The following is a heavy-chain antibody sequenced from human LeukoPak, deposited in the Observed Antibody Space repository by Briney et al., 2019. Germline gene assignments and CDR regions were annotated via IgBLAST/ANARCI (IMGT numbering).Heavy chain of an antibody. D-gene: IGHD3-10*01. CDR2: IYYSGST. CDR1: GGSISSGGYY. CDR3: ARDGEYYGSGSYYKKPYYYYGMDV. Sequence: SQTLSLTCTVSGGSISSGGYYWSWIRQHPGKGLEWIGYIYYSGSTNYNPSLKSRVTISVDTSKNQFSLKLSSVTAADTAVYYCARDGEYYGSGSYYKKPYYYYGMDVWGKGTTVTVSS. J-gene: IGHJ6*04. V-gene: IGHV4-61*08.